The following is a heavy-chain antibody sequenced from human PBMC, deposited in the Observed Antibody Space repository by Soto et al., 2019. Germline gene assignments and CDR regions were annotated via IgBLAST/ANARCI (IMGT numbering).Heavy chain of an antibody. CDR2: IVVGTGNT. Sequence: GASVKVSCKASGFIFSSSAVQWVRQARGQGLEWIGRIVVGTGNTNYAQKFQERVTITRDMPTNTAYMELRSLRSDDTAVYYCARGITYSSSSPYYFDYWGQGTLVTSPQ. D-gene: IGHD6-6*01. V-gene: IGHV1-58*01. J-gene: IGHJ4*02. CDR3: ARGITYSSSSPYYFDY. CDR1: GFIFSSSA.